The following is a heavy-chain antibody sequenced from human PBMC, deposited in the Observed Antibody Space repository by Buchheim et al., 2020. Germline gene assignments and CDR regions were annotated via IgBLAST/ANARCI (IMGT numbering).Heavy chain of an antibody. CDR3: ARETGAYFDP. CDR1: GFSFSNYW. V-gene: IGHV3-7*03. J-gene: IGHJ4*02. Sequence: EVQLVESGGGLVQRGGSLRLSCAASGFSFSNYWMTWLRQAPGKGLEWVASIKQDGTEKFYMASVRGRITIHKDNGKKSLYLELNSLRAEDTAVYYCARETGAYFDPWGQGTL. D-gene: IGHD1-1*01. CDR2: IKQDGTEK.